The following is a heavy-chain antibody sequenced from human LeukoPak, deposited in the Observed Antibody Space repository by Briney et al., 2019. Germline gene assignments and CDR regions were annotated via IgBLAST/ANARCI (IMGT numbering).Heavy chain of an antibody. CDR3: ARHGSGSSSSWYDY. CDR1: GGSFSGYY. J-gene: IGHJ4*02. V-gene: IGHV4-34*01. CDR2: INHSGIT. D-gene: IGHD6-13*01. Sequence: PSETLSLTCAVYGGSFSGYYWSRIRQPPGKGLEWIGEINHSGITYNNPSLKSRVTISVDTSKNQFSLKLSSVTAADTAVYYCARHGSGSSSSWYDYWGQGTLVTVSS.